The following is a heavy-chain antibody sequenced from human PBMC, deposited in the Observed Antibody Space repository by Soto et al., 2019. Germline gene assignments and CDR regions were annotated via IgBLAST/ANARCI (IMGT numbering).Heavy chain of an antibody. D-gene: IGHD3-16*01. CDR1: GGSISSSSYY. Sequence: QLQLQESGPGLVKPSETLSLTCTVSGGSISSSSYYWGWIRQPPGKVLEWIGSIYYSGSTYYNPSLKSRVTISVDTSKNQFSLKLSSVTAADTAVYYCARHQGGGPYYFDYWGQGTLVTVSS. V-gene: IGHV4-39*01. CDR3: ARHQGGGPYYFDY. CDR2: IYYSGST. J-gene: IGHJ4*02.